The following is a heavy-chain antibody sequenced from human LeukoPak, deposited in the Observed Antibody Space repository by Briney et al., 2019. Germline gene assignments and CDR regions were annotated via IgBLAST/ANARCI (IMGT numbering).Heavy chain of an antibody. CDR2: INWDCAST. CDR1: GFRFDDYS. D-gene: IGHD2-2*01. V-gene: IGHV3-20*04. CDR3: GRVHCSTNSCYDYYDYYMDV. J-gene: IGHJ6*03. Sequence: GGSLRLSCAASGFRFDDYSMNWVRHVPGKGLEWVAGINWDCASTGYRDSMKGRFTISRDNGKNSLYLQMNSLRVEDTAVYYCGRVHCSTNSCYDYYDYYMDVSGKGTTVTVSS.